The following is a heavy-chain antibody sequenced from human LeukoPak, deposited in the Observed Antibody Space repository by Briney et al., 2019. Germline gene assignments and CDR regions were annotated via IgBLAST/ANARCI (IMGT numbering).Heavy chain of an antibody. J-gene: IGHJ6*02. CDR1: GFTFSSYD. CDR3: ARLRSSSHGMDV. V-gene: IGHV3-13*01. Sequence: GGSLRLSCAASGFTFSSYDMPWVRQATGKGLEWVSAIGIAGDTYYPGSVKGRFTISRENAKNSLYLQMNSLRAGDTAVYYCARLRSSSHGMDVWGQGTTVTVSS. CDR2: IGIAGDT. D-gene: IGHD6-6*01.